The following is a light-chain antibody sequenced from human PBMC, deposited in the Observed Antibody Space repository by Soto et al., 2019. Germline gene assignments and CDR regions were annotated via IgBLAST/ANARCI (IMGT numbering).Light chain of an antibody. CDR3: AAWDDSLSGL. J-gene: IGLJ1*01. CDR2: SNN. Sequence: QSVLTQPPSASGTPGQRVTISCSGSSSNIGSNYVYLYQQLPGTAHKLLIYSNNQRPSGLPERFSGSKSGTAASLAISGLRSEDEADYYCAAWDDSLSGLFGTGTKLTVL. CDR1: SSNIGSNY. V-gene: IGLV1-47*02.